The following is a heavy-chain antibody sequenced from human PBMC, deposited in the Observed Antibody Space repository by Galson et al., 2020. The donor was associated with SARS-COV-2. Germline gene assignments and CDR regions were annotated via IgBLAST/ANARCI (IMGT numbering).Heavy chain of an antibody. Sequence: SQTLSLTCAVYGGSFSGYYWSWIRQPPGKGLEWIGEINHSGSTNYNPSLKSRVTISVDTSKNQFSLKLSSVTAADTAVYYCAREAYYYDSSGYGPNWFDPWGQGTLVTVSS. V-gene: IGHV4-34*01. J-gene: IGHJ5*02. CDR1: GGSFSGYY. CDR3: AREAYYYDSSGYGPNWFDP. D-gene: IGHD3-22*01. CDR2: INHSGST.